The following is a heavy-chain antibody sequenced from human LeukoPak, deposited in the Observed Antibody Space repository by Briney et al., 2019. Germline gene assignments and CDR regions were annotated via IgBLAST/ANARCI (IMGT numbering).Heavy chain of an antibody. D-gene: IGHD2-15*01. J-gene: IGHJ6*03. Sequence: SETLSLTCAVYGGSFSGYYWSWIRQPPGKGLEWIGEINHSGSTNYNPSLKSRVTISVDTSKNQFSLKLSSVTAADTAVYYCARDDGGGYYYMDVWGKGTTVTVSS. CDR3: ARDDGGGYYYMDV. CDR2: INHSGST. CDR1: GGSFSGYY. V-gene: IGHV4-34*01.